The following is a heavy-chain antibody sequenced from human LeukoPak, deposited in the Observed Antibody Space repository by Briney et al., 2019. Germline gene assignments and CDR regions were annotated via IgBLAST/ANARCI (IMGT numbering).Heavy chain of an antibody. CDR2: INPNSGGT. D-gene: IGHD1-14*01. Sequence: WASGKVSCKASGYTFTGYYMHWVRQAPGQGLGWMGWINPNSGGTNYAQKFQGRVTMTRDTSISTAYMEPSRLRSDDTAVYYCARETRSTGLRGDFDYWGQGTLVTVSS. CDR1: GYTFTGYY. V-gene: IGHV1-2*02. J-gene: IGHJ4*02. CDR3: ARETRSTGLRGDFDY.